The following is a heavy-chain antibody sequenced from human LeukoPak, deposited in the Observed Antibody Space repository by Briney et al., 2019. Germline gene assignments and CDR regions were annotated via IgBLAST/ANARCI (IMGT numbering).Heavy chain of an antibody. V-gene: IGHV1-8*01. J-gene: IGHJ6*02. CDR3: AGSTPYYSPSDAADGMDV. CDR2: MNPNSGNT. Sequence: ASVKVSCKASGYTFTSYDINWVRQATGQGLEWMGWMNPNSGNTRYAQKFQGRVTMTRNTSISTAYMELSSLRSEDTAVYYCAGSTPYYSPSDAADGMDVWGQGTTVTVSS. CDR1: GYTFTSYD. D-gene: IGHD2/OR15-2a*01.